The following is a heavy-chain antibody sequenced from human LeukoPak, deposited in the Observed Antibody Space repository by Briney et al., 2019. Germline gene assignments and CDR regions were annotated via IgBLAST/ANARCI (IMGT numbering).Heavy chain of an antibody. CDR2: ISGSGGST. CDR3: AKTRGIQLWLRGACDI. J-gene: IGHJ3*02. Sequence: GGSLRLSCAASGFTFSSYAMSWVRQAPGKGLEWVSAISGSGGSTYYADSVKGRFTISRDNSKNTLYLQRNSLRAEDTAVYYCAKTRGIQLWLRGACDIGGQGTMVTVSS. V-gene: IGHV3-23*01. CDR1: GFTFSSYA. D-gene: IGHD5-18*01.